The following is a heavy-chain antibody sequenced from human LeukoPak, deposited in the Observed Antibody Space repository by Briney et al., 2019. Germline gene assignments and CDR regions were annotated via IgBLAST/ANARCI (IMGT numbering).Heavy chain of an antibody. V-gene: IGHV4-39*01. CDR2: IYYSGST. CDR1: GGSISSSSYY. J-gene: IGHJ4*02. Sequence: SETLSLTCTVSGGSISSSSYYWGWIRQPPGKGLEWIGSIYYSGSTYYNPSLKSRVTISVDTSKNQFSLKLSSVTAADTAVYYCARLVFLRPSVYSSGWYGGFDYWGQGTLVTVSS. CDR3: ARLVFLRPSVYSSGWYGGFDY. D-gene: IGHD6-19*01.